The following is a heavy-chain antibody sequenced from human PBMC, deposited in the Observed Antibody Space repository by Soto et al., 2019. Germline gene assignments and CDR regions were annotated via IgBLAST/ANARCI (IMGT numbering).Heavy chain of an antibody. CDR1: GYSFTNYG. CDR3: ARDFRPQNAVGTLNFEY. J-gene: IGHJ4*02. Sequence: QVQLVQSGAEVRKPGASVKVSCKASGYSFTNYGISWVRQAPGQGLEWMGWISAYNGNTKLAQKVLGRVTMATDTSTNTASMELRSLRSYYTAVYYCARDFRPQNAVGTLNFEYGGQGTLVTVSS. V-gene: IGHV1-18*01. D-gene: IGHD6-19*01. CDR2: ISAYNGNT.